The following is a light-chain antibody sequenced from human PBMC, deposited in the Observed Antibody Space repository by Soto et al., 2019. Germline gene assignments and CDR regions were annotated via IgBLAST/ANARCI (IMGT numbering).Light chain of an antibody. J-gene: IGLJ3*02. V-gene: IGLV1-44*01. Sequence: QSVLTQSPSASGTPGQRVTISCSGTISNIAVNPVNWYQQLPGTAPKLLIYSNYKRPSGVPDRFSGSKSGTSASLAISGLQSEDEADYYCATWEDSLNGVVFGGGTKLTVL. CDR1: ISNIAVNP. CDR3: ATWEDSLNGVV. CDR2: SNY.